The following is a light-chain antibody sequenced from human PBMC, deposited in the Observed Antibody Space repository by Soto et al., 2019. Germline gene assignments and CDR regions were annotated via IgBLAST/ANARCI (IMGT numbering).Light chain of an antibody. J-gene: IGLJ1*01. CDR1: SSDIGRYDF. Sequence: QSALTQPASVSGSRGQSSTISCTGTSSDIGRYDFVSWYQQHPGTAPKLIIYKVTKRPSGVSTRLSGSKSGNTASLTISGLQAVDEADYYCCSFADFTYVFGTGTKVTVL. CDR2: KVT. V-gene: IGLV2-23*02. CDR3: CSFADFTYV.